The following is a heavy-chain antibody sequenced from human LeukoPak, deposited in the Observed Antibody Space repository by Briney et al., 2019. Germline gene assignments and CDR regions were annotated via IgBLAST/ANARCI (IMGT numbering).Heavy chain of an antibody. D-gene: IGHD6-19*01. V-gene: IGHV4-39*07. J-gene: IGHJ3*02. Sequence: PSETLSLTCTVSGGSISSSSYYRGWIRQPPGKGLEWIGSIDYSGTTYYNPSLKSRVTISVDTSKNQFSLKLSSVTAADTAVYYCARVGAIPFPVAGYHNSDAFDIWGQGTMVTVSS. CDR1: GGSISSSSYY. CDR3: ARVGAIPFPVAGYHNSDAFDI. CDR2: IDYSGTT.